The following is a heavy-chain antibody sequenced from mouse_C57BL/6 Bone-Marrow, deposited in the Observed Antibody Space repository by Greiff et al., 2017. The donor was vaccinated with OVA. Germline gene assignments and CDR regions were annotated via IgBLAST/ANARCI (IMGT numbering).Heavy chain of an antibody. V-gene: IGHV1-64*01. Sequence: QVQLQQPRAELVKPGASVKLSCKASGYTFTSYWMHWVKQRPGQGLEWIGMIHPNSGSTNYNEKFKSKATLTVDKSSSTAYMQLSSLTSEDSAVYYCARWGNYPYWYFDVWGTGTTVTVSS. J-gene: IGHJ1*03. CDR1: GYTFTSYW. CDR2: IHPNSGST. D-gene: IGHD2-1*01. CDR3: ARWGNYPYWYFDV.